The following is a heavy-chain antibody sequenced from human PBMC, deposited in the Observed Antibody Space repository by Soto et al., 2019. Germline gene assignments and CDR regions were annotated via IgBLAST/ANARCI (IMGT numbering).Heavy chain of an antibody. D-gene: IGHD6-6*01. V-gene: IGHV3-23*01. CDR1: GFTFSSYA. J-gene: IGHJ5*02. CDR3: ARTQGSIAARRTNWFDP. CDR2: ISGSGGST. Sequence: GGSLRLSCAATGFTFSSYAMSWVRQAPGKGLEWVSAISGSGGSTYYADSVKGRFTISRDNSKNTLYLQMNSLRAEDTAVYYCARTQGSIAARRTNWFDPWGQGTLVTVSS.